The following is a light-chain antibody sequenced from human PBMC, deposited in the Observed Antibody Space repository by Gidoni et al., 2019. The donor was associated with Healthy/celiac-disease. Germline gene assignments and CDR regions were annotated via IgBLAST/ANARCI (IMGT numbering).Light chain of an antibody. V-gene: IGKV1-39*01. Sequence: DIHMTQSPSSLSASVGDRVTITCRASQSISSYLNWYQQKPGKAPKLLIYAASSLQSGVPSRFSGSGSGTDFTLTISSLQPEDFATYYCQQSYSTTQCSFGQGTKLEIK. CDR1: QSISSY. CDR3: QQSYSTTQCS. CDR2: AAS. J-gene: IGKJ2*04.